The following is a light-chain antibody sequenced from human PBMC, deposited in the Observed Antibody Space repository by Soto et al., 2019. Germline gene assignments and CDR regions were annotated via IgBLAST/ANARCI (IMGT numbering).Light chain of an antibody. CDR1: QDISNS. CDR2: DAS. Sequence: DIQLAQSPSSLSASVGERVTITCQASQDISNSLNWYQQKPGKAPKLLIYDASNLETGVPSRFSGSGSGTDFTFTISSLQPEDIATYYCQHCHALPLTFGQGTRLEIK. J-gene: IGKJ5*01. CDR3: QHCHALPLT. V-gene: IGKV1-33*01.